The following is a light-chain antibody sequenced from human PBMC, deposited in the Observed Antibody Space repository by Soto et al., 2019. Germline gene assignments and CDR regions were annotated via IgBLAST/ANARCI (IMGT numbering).Light chain of an antibody. V-gene: IGLV2-14*01. J-gene: IGLJ1*01. CDR1: TSDIEAYNY. Sequence: QSVLTQPASVSGSPGQSITISCTGSTSDIEAYNYVSWYQQQSGKAPKLMIHEVSNRPSGVSNRFSGSKSGNTASLTISGLQAEDEADYYCSSYTSSRAYVFGIGTKVTVL. CDR2: EVS. CDR3: SSYTSSRAYV.